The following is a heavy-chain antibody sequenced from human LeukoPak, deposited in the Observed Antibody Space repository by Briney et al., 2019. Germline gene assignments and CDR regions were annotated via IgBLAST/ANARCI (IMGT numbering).Heavy chain of an antibody. V-gene: IGHV3-30*18. CDR1: GFTFSSYG. D-gene: IGHD6-6*01. J-gene: IGHJ5*02. CDR2: ISYDGSNK. Sequence: PGRSLRLSCAASGFTFSSYGMHWVRQAPGKGLEWVAVISYDGSNKYYADSVKGRFTISRDNSKNTLYLQMNSLRAEDTAVYYCAKETSEYSSSSTWFDPWGEGTLVTVSS. CDR3: AKETSEYSSSSTWFDP.